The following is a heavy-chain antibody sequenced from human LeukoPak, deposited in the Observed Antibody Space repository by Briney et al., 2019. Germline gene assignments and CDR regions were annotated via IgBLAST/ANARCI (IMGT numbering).Heavy chain of an antibody. CDR2: IAYDGSNK. J-gene: IGHJ3*02. D-gene: IGHD6-13*01. CDR3: ARDNIHSRIYSTRGNAFDI. Sequence: PGGSLRVFCAASGFTFNSYAMSWVRQAPGKGLERVAVIAYDGSNKYYADSVKGRFAISRDNSKNTLYLQMNGLRVEDTALYYCARDNIHSRIYSTRGNAFDIWGQGTMVAVSS. CDR1: GFTFNSYA. V-gene: IGHV3-30*09.